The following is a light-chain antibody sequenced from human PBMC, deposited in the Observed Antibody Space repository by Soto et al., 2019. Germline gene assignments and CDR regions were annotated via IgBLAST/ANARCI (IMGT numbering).Light chain of an antibody. CDR1: QAIRTA. V-gene: IGKV1-6*01. Sequence: AIQMTQSPSSLSASVGDRVIITCRASQAIRTALGWSQQRPGKAPKLLIYGTSNLQSGVPSRFSGSGSGTDFTLTINGLQPEDFATYDCLQDYSYPRTFGQGTKVDVK. J-gene: IGKJ1*01. CDR2: GTS. CDR3: LQDYSYPRT.